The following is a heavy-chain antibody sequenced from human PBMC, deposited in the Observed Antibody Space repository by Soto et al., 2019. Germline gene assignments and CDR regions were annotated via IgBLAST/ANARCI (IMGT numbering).Heavy chain of an antibody. CDR1: GFTFTNAW. J-gene: IGHJ4*02. Sequence: GGSLRLSCAASGFTFTNAWMNWVRQAPGKGLEWVGRIKSKSDGGTADYAAPVKGRFTISRDDSRNTVYLQMTSLKTEDTAVYYCTRVRPLSGSFDYWGQGTPVIVSS. V-gene: IGHV3-15*07. CDR3: TRVRPLSGSFDY. D-gene: IGHD1-26*01. CDR2: IKSKSDGGTA.